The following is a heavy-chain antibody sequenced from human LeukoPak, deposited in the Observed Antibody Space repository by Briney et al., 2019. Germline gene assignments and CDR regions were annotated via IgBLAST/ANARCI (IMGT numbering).Heavy chain of an antibody. V-gene: IGHV3-30*02. Sequence: GGSLRLSCAASGFTFSSYGMHWVRQAPGKGLEWVAFIRYDGSNKYYADSVKGRFTISRDNSKNTLYLQMNSLRAEDTAVYYCAKDQDTMIVAGVGDAFDIWGQGTMVTVSS. CDR1: GFTFSSYG. CDR2: IRYDGSNK. CDR3: AKDQDTMIVAGVGDAFDI. D-gene: IGHD3-22*01. J-gene: IGHJ3*02.